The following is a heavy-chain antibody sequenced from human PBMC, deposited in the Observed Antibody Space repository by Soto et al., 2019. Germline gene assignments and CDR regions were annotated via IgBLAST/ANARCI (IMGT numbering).Heavy chain of an antibody. J-gene: IGHJ4*02. Sequence: NPTETLSLTCTVSGGSISSGDYYWSWIRQPPGAGLEWIGYIYYSGSTYYNPSLKSRVTISVDTSKNQFSLKLSSVTAADTAVYYCASAESQLLAVLDYWGQGTLVTVSS. V-gene: IGHV4-30-4*01. CDR1: GGSISSGDYY. D-gene: IGHD2-2*01. CDR3: ASAESQLLAVLDY. CDR2: IYYSGST.